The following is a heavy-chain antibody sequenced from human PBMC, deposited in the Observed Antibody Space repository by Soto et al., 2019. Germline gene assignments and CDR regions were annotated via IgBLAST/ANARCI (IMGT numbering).Heavy chain of an antibody. D-gene: IGHD3-3*01. CDR2: ISGSGGST. CDR1: GFTFSSYA. Sequence: EVQLLESGGGLVQPGGSLRLSCAASGFTFSSYAMSWVRQAPGKGLEWVSAISGSGGSTYYADSVKGRFTISRDNSKNPLYLQMNSLRAEDTAVYYCAKILTGVAPQGYYFDYWGQGTLVTVSS. J-gene: IGHJ4*02. CDR3: AKILTGVAPQGYYFDY. V-gene: IGHV3-23*01.